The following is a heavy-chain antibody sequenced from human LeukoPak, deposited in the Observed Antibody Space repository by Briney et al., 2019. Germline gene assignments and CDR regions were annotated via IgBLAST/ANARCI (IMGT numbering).Heavy chain of an antibody. Sequence: SETLSLTCTVSGDSISSRSYYWGWIRQPPGKGLEWIGSIYYRGSTYHNPSLESRVTISVDTSKSQFSLKLSSVTAADTAVYYCARVGGSYFDYWGQGTLVTVSS. J-gene: IGHJ4*02. CDR1: GDSISSRSYY. CDR3: ARVGGSYFDY. D-gene: IGHD1-26*01. CDR2: IYYRGST. V-gene: IGHV4-39*07.